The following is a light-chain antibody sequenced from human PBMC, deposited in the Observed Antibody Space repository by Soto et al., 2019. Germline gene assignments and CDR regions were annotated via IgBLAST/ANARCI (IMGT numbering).Light chain of an antibody. CDR1: SSNIGAGYD. J-gene: IGLJ1*01. V-gene: IGLV1-40*01. CDR2: GNS. CDR3: SSYTSSSTYV. Sequence: QAVVTQPPSVSGAPGQRVTISCTGSSSNIGAGYDVHWYQQLPGTAPKLLIYGNSNRPSGVPDRFSGSKSGTSASLAITGLQDEDEADYYCSSYTSSSTYVFGTGTKVTVL.